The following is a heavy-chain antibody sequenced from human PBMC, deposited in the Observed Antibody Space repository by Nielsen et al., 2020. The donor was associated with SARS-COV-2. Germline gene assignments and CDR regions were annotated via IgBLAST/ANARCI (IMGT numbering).Heavy chain of an antibody. J-gene: IGHJ4*02. CDR3: AKGRGRYFDWLPL. CDR2: ISWNSGSI. D-gene: IGHD3-9*01. CDR1: GFTFDDYA. Sequence: SLKISCAASGFTFDDYAMHWARQAPGKGLEWVSGISWNSGSIGYADSVKGRFTISRDNAKNSLYLQMNSLRAEDTALYYCAKGRGRYFDWLPLWGQGTLVTVSS. V-gene: IGHV3-9*01.